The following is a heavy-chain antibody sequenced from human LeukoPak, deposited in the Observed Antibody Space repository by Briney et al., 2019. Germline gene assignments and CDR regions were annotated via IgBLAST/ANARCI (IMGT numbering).Heavy chain of an antibody. CDR3: ARGLSSDFEENY. V-gene: IGHV1-8*03. J-gene: IGHJ4*02. CDR1: GYTFTSYD. D-gene: IGHD3-3*01. Sequence: ASVKVSCKASGYTFTSYDINWVRQATGQGLEWMGWMNPNSGNTGYAQKFQGRVTITRNTPISTAYMELSSLRSEDTAVYYCARGLSSDFEENYWGQGTLVTVSS. CDR2: MNPNSGNT.